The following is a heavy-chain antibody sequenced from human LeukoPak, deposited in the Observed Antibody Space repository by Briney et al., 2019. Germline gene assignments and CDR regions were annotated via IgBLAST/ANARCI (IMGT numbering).Heavy chain of an antibody. V-gene: IGHV4-4*07. CDR3: ARQKWEQQGRDYYFNGLDV. CDR2: IYTSGST. J-gene: IGHJ6*02. Sequence: PSETLSLTCTVPGGSISSYYWSWIRQPAGKGLEWIGRIYTSGSTNYNPSLKSRVTMSVDRSRNQFSLKLTSVTAADTAVYYCARQKWEQQGRDYYFNGLDVWGPGTTVIVSS. CDR1: GGSISSYY. D-gene: IGHD1/OR15-1a*01.